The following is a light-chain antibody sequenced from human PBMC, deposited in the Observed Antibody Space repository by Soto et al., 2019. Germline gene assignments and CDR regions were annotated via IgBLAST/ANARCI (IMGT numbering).Light chain of an antibody. CDR1: QSVSSN. J-gene: IGKJ1*01. CDR2: GAS. CDR3: QQRSNWPRT. V-gene: IGKV3-11*01. Sequence: EIEITQAPSPPTVSPGERATLPRRASQSVSSNLDWYQHKPGKAPRPLIYGASDRATGIPAEFSGSGAGTACTRTISSPQPEDVAVVYCQQRSNWPRTFGQGTKVDIK.